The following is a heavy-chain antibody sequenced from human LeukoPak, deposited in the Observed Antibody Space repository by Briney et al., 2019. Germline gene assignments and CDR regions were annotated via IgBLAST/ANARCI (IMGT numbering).Heavy chain of an antibody. CDR3: ARDRGWVQLWSLFY. CDR1: GFTFSNFD. V-gene: IGHV3-33*08. CDR2: IWYDGSNK. D-gene: IGHD5-18*01. Sequence: GGSLRLSCTASGFTFSNFDMNWVRQAPGKGLEWVAVIWYDGSNKYYADSVKGRFTISRDNSKNTLYLQMNSLRAEDTAVYYCARDRGWVQLWSLFYWGQGTLVTVSS. J-gene: IGHJ4*02.